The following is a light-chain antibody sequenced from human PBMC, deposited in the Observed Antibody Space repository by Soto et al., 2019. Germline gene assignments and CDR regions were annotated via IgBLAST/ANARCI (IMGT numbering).Light chain of an antibody. Sequence: QSALTQPRSVSGSPAQSVTISCTGTSSDVGGYNYVSWYQQHPDKAPKLMIYDVSKRPSGVPDRFSGSKSGNTASLTISGLQAEDEADYYCCSYAGSYSLVFGGGTKLTVL. CDR1: SSDVGGYNY. CDR2: DVS. CDR3: CSYAGSYSLV. V-gene: IGLV2-11*01. J-gene: IGLJ3*02.